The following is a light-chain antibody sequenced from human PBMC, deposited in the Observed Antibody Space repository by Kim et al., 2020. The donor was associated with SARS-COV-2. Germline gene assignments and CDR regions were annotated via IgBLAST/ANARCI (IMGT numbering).Light chain of an antibody. Sequence: VSPGDRASLSCRASQTVGSNLAWYLQKPGQAPRLLIFDASTRATGIPARFRGTGSGTEFTLTIDSLQSEDFAVYYCQEYNNWPPYTFGQGTKLEI. CDR3: QEYNNWPPYT. CDR2: DAS. J-gene: IGKJ2*01. CDR1: QTVGSN. V-gene: IGKV3D-15*01.